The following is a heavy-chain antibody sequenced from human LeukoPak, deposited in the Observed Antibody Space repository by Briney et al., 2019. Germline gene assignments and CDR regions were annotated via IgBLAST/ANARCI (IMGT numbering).Heavy chain of an antibody. CDR3: ARDYYGSGSYDIVGYYYYMDV. V-gene: IGHV3-30*02. CDR2: IRYDGSNK. Sequence: GGSLRLSCAASRFTFSSYGMHWVRQAPGKGLEWVAFIRYDGSNKYYADSVKGRFTISRDNSKNTLYLQMNSLRAEDTAVYYCARDYYGSGSYDIVGYYYYMDVWGKGTTVTISS. D-gene: IGHD3-10*01. J-gene: IGHJ6*03. CDR1: RFTFSSYG.